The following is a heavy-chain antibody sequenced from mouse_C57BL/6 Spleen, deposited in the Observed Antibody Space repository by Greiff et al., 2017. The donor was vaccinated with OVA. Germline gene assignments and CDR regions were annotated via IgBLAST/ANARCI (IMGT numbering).Heavy chain of an antibody. D-gene: IGHD1-1*01. J-gene: IGHJ2*01. CDR1: GYTFTNYT. V-gene: IGHV1-78*01. Sequence: QVQLQQSDAELVQPGASVKLSCKASGYTFTNYTINWVKQGPGQGLEWIGYICPRDSSSKYNETFKGKARLTTDKSFSKADMKLMSLTSEDSSFYFCAIYYYDIRDFDYWGQGTTLTVSS. CDR2: ICPRDSSS. CDR3: AIYYYDIRDFDY.